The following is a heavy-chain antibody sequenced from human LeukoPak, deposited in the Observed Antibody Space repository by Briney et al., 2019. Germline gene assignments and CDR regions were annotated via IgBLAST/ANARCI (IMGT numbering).Heavy chain of an antibody. CDR2: ISGSGGST. CDR1: GFTFSSYA. CDR3: ARGLGILYYFDY. V-gene: IGHV3-23*01. D-gene: IGHD1-26*01. Sequence: GGSLRLSCAASGFTFSSYAMSWVRQAPGKGLEWVSAISGSGGSTYYADSVKGRFTISRDNSKNTLYLQMNSLRAEDTAVYYCARGLGILYYFDYWGQGTLVTVSS. J-gene: IGHJ4*02.